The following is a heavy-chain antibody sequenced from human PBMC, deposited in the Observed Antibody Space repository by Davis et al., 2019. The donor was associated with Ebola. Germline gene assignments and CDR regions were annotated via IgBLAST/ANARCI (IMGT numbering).Heavy chain of an antibody. Sequence: MPSETLSLTCAVYGGSFSSYYWSWIRQPPGKGLEWIGYIYYSGSTNYNPSLKSRVTISVDTSKNQFSLKLSSVTAADTAVYYCARGGIVVVPAAIIDYYYYYGMDVWGQGTTVTVSS. CDR2: IYYSGST. CDR3: ARGGIVVVPAAIIDYYYYYGMDV. CDR1: GGSFSSYY. D-gene: IGHD2-2*01. J-gene: IGHJ6*02. V-gene: IGHV4-59*01.